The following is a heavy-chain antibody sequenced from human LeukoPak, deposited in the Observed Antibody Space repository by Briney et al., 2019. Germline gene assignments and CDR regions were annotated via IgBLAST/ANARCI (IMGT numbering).Heavy chain of an antibody. CDR1: GGSISSGLYS. V-gene: IGHV4-30-2*01. D-gene: IGHD2-2*01. CDR2: IYHTGST. J-gene: IGHJ5*02. CDR3: ARLQYCSGTSCYWFDP. Sequence: PSETLSLTCAVSGGSISSGLYSWSWIRQPLGKGLEWIVYIYHTGSTYYNPSLNSRVTISVDTSKNQFSLRLSSVTAADTAVYYCARLQYCSGTSCYWFDPWGQGTLVTVSS.